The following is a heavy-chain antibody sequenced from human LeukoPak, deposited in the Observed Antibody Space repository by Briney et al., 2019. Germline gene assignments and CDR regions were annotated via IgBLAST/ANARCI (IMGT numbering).Heavy chain of an antibody. CDR2: ISSSSSYI. D-gene: IGHD4-17*01. CDR3: ARRYDYGGYVATFVFDY. V-gene: IGHV3-21*01. J-gene: IGHJ4*02. CDR1: GFTFSSYS. Sequence: GGSLRLSCAASGFTFSSYSMNWVRQAPGKGLEWVSSISSSSSYIYYADSVKGRFTISRDNAKNSLYLQMNSLRAEDTAVYYCARRYDYGGYVATFVFDYWGQGTLVTVSS.